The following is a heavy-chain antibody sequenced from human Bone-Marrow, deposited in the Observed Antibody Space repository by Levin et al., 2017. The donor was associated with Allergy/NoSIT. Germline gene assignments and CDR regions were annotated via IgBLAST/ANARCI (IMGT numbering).Heavy chain of an antibody. CDR1: GGSFSGFS. Sequence: SETLSLTCTVSGGSFSGFSWNWIRQPPGKGLEWIGEINQSGDTNYTPSLNSRVTISLDMSKSQFSLRLTSVTAADTALYFCAGGGWVWFRDRPGRAFDIWGQGTVVTVSS. CDR3: AGGGWVWFRDRPGRAFDI. V-gene: IGHV4-34*01. J-gene: IGHJ3*02. D-gene: IGHD3-10*01. CDR2: INQSGDT.